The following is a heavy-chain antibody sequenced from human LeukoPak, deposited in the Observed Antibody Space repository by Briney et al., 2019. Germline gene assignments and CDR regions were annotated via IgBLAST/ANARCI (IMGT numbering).Heavy chain of an antibody. J-gene: IGHJ4*02. CDR1: GLTVNNNY. CDR3: AREVAGSYGLFDY. Sequence: GGSLRLSCAASGLTVNNNYMSWVRLAPGKGLEWVSGVYSGGSTYYADSVKGRFTISRDNSKNTVVLQMNSLRAEDTAVYYCAREVAGSYGLFDYWGQGTLVTVSS. D-gene: IGHD5-18*01. V-gene: IGHV3-66*01. CDR2: VYSGGST.